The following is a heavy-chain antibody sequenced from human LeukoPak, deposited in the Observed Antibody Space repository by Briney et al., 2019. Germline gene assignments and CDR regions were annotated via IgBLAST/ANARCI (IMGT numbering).Heavy chain of an antibody. Sequence: GGSLRLSCAASGFSFSSNWMTWVRQAPGKGLEWVANIKEEGSEKYYVDSVKGRFTISRDNAKNSLYLQMNSLRAEDTAVYYCARDVKGFVYWGQGTLVTVSS. CDR2: IKEEGSEK. CDR1: GFSFSSNW. J-gene: IGHJ4*02. CDR3: ARDVKGFVY. V-gene: IGHV3-7*03.